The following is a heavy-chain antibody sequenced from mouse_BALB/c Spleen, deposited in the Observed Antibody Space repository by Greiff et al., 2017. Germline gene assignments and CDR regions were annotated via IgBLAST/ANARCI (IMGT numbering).Heavy chain of an antibody. J-gene: IGHJ2*01. CDR2: ISSGGST. Sequence: EVKVVESGGGLVKPGGSLKLSCAASGFTFSSYAMSWVRQTPEKRLEWVASISSGGSTYYPDSVKGRFTISRDNARNILYLQMSSLRSEDTAMYYCARGSNYNYWGQGTTLTVSS. D-gene: IGHD2-5*01. CDR1: GFTFSSYA. V-gene: IGHV5-6-5*01. CDR3: ARGSNYNY.